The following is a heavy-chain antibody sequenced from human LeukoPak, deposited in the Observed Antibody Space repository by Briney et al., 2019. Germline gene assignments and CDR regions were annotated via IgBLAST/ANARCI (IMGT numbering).Heavy chain of an antibody. CDR3: AKTPAVAGPYYYYYMDV. Sequence: SETLSLTCTVSGGSISGSTYYWAWIRQPPGKGLEWIGSIYYSGSTYYNPSLKSRVTISVDTSKNQFSLKLSSVTAADTAVYYCAKTPAVAGPYYYYYMDVWGKGTTVTISS. V-gene: IGHV4-39*07. J-gene: IGHJ6*03. D-gene: IGHD6-19*01. CDR1: GGSISGSTYY. CDR2: IYYSGST.